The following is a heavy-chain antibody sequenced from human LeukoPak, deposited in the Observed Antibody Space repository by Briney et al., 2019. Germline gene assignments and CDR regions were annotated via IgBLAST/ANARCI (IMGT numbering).Heavy chain of an antibody. D-gene: IGHD3-3*01. Sequence: PGGSLRLSCAASGFTFSSYWMHWVRQAPGKGLVWVSRINSDGSSTSYADSVKGRFTISRDNAKNTLYLQMNSLRAEDTAVYYCAREIVPYYDLWSGYYGNWFDPWGQGTLVTVSS. CDR2: INSDGSST. V-gene: IGHV3-74*01. CDR1: GFTFSSYW. J-gene: IGHJ5*02. CDR3: AREIVPYYDLWSGYYGNWFDP.